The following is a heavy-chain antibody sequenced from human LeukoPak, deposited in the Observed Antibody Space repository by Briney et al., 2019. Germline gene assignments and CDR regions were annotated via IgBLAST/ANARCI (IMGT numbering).Heavy chain of an antibody. CDR3: ARDRPSDFEAYYYYYMDV. CDR2: TYYRSKWYN. Sequence: SQTLSLTCAISGDSVSSNSAAWNWIRQSPSRGLEWLGRTYYRSKWYNDYAVSVKSRITINPDTSKNQFSLQLNSVTPEDTAVYYCARDRPSDFEAYYYYYMDVWGKGTTVTVSS. CDR1: GDSVSSNSAA. J-gene: IGHJ6*03. V-gene: IGHV6-1*01.